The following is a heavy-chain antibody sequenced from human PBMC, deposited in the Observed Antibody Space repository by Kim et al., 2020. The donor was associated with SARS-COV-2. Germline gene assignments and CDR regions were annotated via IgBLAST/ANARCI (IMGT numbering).Heavy chain of an antibody. V-gene: IGHV3-23*01. J-gene: IGHJ4*02. CDR1: GFTFSSYA. D-gene: IGHD3-9*01. CDR2: IIGSGGST. Sequence: GGSLRLSCAASGFTFSSYAMSWVRQAPGKGLEWVSAIIGSGGSTYYADSVKGRFTISRDNSKNTLYLQMNSLRAEDTAVYYCAKDPIGYYDILTGYYHDYWGQGTMVTVSS. CDR3: AKDPIGYYDILTGYYHDY.